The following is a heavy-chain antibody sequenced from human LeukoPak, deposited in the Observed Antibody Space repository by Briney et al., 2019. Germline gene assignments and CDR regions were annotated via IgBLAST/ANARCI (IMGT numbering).Heavy chain of an antibody. CDR1: GFTFSSYA. CDR2: ITGSGGGT. Sequence: GGSLRLSCAVPGFTFSSYAMSWVRQAPGKGLECVCAITGSGGGTYYAYSVKGQFTISRDNSKNTLLLQMNRLRAEDTGIYYRARDKRANWTDSTRYWGQGTLVTVSS. J-gene: IGHJ4*02. CDR3: ARDKRANWTDSTRY. V-gene: IGHV3-23*01. D-gene: IGHD1-1*01.